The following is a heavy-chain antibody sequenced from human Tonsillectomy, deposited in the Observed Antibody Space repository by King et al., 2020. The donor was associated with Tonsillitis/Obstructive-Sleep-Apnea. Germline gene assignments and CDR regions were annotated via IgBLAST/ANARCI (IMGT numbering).Heavy chain of an antibody. Sequence: VQLVESGGGLVKPGGSLRLSCAASGFTFSDYYMSWIRQAPGKGLEWVSYISSSSSYTKYADSLKGRFTISRDNAKNSLYLQMNSLRAEDTAVYYCAREGGYSGYDRYFDYWGQGTLVTVSS. D-gene: IGHD5-12*01. CDR1: GFTFSDYY. J-gene: IGHJ4*02. CDR2: ISSSSSYT. V-gene: IGHV3-11*05. CDR3: AREGGYSGYDRYFDY.